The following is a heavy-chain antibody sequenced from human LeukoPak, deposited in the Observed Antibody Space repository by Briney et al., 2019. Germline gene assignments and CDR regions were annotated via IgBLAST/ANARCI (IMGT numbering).Heavy chain of an antibody. CDR2: IRTGSSAM. CDR3: ARDYKWAFDY. D-gene: IGHD1-20*01. J-gene: IGHJ4*02. V-gene: IGHV3-48*02. CDR1: GFTFSSYT. Sequence: GGSLRLSCAASGFTFSSYTMNWVRQAPWKGLEWISNIRTGSSAMYYADSVRGRFTISRDDAKNSLYLQMNSLRDDDTAVYYCARDYKWAFDYWGQGVLVTVSS.